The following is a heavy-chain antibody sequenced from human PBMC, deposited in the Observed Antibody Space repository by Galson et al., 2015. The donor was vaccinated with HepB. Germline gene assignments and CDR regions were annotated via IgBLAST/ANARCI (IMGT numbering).Heavy chain of an antibody. J-gene: IGHJ3*02. D-gene: IGHD4-17*01. Sequence: SLRLSCAASGFTFSSYSMNWVRQAPGKGLEWVPYISSSTSAMYYADSVKGRFTISRDNAKNSLYLQMNSLRAEDTAVYYCTRSDYGDYGDAFDIWGQGTKLTVSS. V-gene: IGHV3-48*01. CDR1: GFTFSSYS. CDR2: ISSSTSAM. CDR3: TRSDYGDYGDAFDI.